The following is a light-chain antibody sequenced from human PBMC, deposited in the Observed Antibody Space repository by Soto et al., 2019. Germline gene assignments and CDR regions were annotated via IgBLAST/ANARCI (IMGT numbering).Light chain of an antibody. CDR2: GAS. V-gene: IGKV3-15*01. CDR1: QSVSSN. CDR3: QQYNNWPKT. J-gene: IGKJ1*01. Sequence: EIVMTQSPGTLSVSPGERATLSCRASQSVSSNLAWYQQKPGQAPRLLIYGASTRATGIPARFSGSGSGTEFTLTISSLQSEDFAVYYCQQYNNWPKTCGQGTKVDIK.